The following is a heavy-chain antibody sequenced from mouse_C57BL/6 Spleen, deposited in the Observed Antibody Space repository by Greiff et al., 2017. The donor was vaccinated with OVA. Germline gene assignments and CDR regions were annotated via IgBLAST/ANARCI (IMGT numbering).Heavy chain of an antibody. D-gene: IGHD2-3*01. J-gene: IGHJ3*01. V-gene: IGHV14-4*01. CDR3: TTGWLSWFAY. CDR2: IDPENGDT. Sequence: EVQLQQSGAELVRPGASVKLSCTASGFNIKDDYMHWVKQRPEQGLEWIGWIDPENGDTEYASKFQGKATITADTSSNTAYLQLRSLTSEDTAVYYCTTGWLSWFAYWGQGTLVTVSA. CDR1: GFNIKDDY.